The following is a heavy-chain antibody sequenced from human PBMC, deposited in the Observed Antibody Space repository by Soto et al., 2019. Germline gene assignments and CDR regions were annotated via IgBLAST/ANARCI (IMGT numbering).Heavy chain of an antibody. V-gene: IGHV1-3*01. J-gene: IGHJ5*02. Sequence: ASVKVSCKASGYTFTSYAMHWVLQAPGQRLEWMGWINAGNGNTKYSQKFQGRVTITRDTSASTAYMELSSLRSEDTAVYYCARVRGSSSWSELLPLFQNWFDPWGQGTLLTVS. D-gene: IGHD6-13*01. CDR2: INAGNGNT. CDR3: ARVRGSSSWSELLPLFQNWFDP. CDR1: GYTFTSYA.